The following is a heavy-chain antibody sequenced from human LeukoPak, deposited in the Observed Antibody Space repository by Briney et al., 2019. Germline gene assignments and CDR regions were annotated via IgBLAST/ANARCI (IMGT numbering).Heavy chain of an antibody. Sequence: PSETLSLTCTVSGGSISSYYWSWIRQPPGKGLEWIGRIYTSGTTNYNPSLESRLTMSLDTSKNQFSLIMRSVTAADTAVYYCARETSSTSGRVFDYWGQGALVTVSS. J-gene: IGHJ4*02. V-gene: IGHV4-4*07. CDR1: GGSISSYY. CDR3: ARETSSTSGRVFDY. CDR2: IYTSGTT. D-gene: IGHD2-2*01.